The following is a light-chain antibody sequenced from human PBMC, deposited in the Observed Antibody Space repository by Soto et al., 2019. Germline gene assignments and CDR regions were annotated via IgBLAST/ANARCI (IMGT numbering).Light chain of an antibody. J-gene: IGLJ1*01. Sequence: QSALTQPRSVSGSPGQSVTISCTGTSSDVGGYNYVSWYQQHPGKAPKLMIYDVSKRPSGVPDRFSGSKSGNTASLTISGLQAEDEADYYCCSYACSYFRVFGTGTKVTVL. CDR3: CSYACSYFRV. CDR1: SSDVGGYNY. CDR2: DVS. V-gene: IGLV2-11*01.